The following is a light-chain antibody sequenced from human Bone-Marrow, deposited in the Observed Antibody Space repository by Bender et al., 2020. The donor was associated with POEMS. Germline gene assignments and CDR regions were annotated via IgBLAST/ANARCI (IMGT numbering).Light chain of an antibody. Sequence: QSALTQPPSASGSPGQSVTISCTGTSSDVGGYNYVSWYQQHPGKAPKLMIYAVTKRPSGVPDRFSGSRSGTSASLAISGLQSEDEADYYCCSYAGTRSFDVFGGGTHLTVL. CDR2: AVT. CDR1: SSDVGGYNY. V-gene: IGLV2-8*01. CDR3: CSYAGTRSFDV. J-gene: IGLJ2*01.